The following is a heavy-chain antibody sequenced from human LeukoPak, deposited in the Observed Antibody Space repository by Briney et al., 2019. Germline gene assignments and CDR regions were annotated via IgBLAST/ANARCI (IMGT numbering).Heavy chain of an antibody. CDR3: ARETSDS. CDR1: GYTFTIYF. J-gene: IGHJ5*01. CDR2: INPSGSTT. Sequence: ASVKVSCKASGYTFTIYFMHWVRQAPGQGLEWLGMINPSGSTTTYAQKFQGRVTMTRDTSTSTVYMELSSLRSGDTAVYYCARETSDSWGRGTLVTVSS. V-gene: IGHV1-46*01. D-gene: IGHD1-1*01.